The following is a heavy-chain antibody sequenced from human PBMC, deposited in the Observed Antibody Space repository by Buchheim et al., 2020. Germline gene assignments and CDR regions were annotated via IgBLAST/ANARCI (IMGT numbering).Heavy chain of an antibody. V-gene: IGHV4-39*01. Sequence: QLQLQESGPGLVKPSETLSLTCTVSGGSISSSSYYWGWIRQPPGKGLEWIGSIYYSGCTYYNPFLKSRVTISVDTSQNQFPRKLISVTAADTAVYYCASGLGIAAAGTKYWGQGTL. CDR2: IYYSGCT. CDR1: GGSISSSSYY. J-gene: IGHJ4*02. CDR3: ASGLGIAAAGTKY. D-gene: IGHD6-13*01.